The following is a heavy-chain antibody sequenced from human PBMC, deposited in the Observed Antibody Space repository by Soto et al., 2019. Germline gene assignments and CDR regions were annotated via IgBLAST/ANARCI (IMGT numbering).Heavy chain of an antibody. V-gene: IGHV4-39*07. CDR1: GFSISSSSYY. CDR3: ARAHYGDYGYGMDV. D-gene: IGHD4-17*01. J-gene: IGHJ6*02. Sequence: SETLSLTCTVSGFSISSSSYYWGWIRQPPGKGLEWIGSIYYSGSTYYNLSLKSRVTISVDRSKNQFSLKLSSVTAADTAAYYCARAHYGDYGYGMDVWGQGTTVTVSS. CDR2: IYYSGST.